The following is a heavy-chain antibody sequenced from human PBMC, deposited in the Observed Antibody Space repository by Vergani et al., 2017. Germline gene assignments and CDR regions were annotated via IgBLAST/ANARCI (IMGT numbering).Heavy chain of an antibody. D-gene: IGHD6-19*01. V-gene: IGHV1-2*02. CDR3: ARVVGYSSGWYLVGDAFDI. J-gene: IGHJ3*02. CDR2: INPNSGGT. CDR1: GYTLTELS. Sequence: QVQLVQSGAEVKKPGASVKVSCKVSGYTLTELSMHWVRQAPGKGLEWMGWINPNSGGTNYAQKFQGRVTMTRDTSISTAYMELSRLRSDDTAVYYCARVVGYSSGWYLVGDAFDIWGQGTMVTVSS.